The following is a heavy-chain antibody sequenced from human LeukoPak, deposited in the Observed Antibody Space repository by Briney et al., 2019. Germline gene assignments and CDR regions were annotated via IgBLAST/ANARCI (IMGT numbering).Heavy chain of an antibody. Sequence: GGSLRLSCAESGFTFSSYGMHWVRQAPGKGLERVAFIRYDGSNKYYVDSVKGRFTISRDNSKNTLYLQMNSLRAGDTAVYYCATGSSSGWYGLLDYWGQGTLVTVSS. CDR2: IRYDGSNK. V-gene: IGHV3-30*02. CDR3: ATGSSSGWYGLLDY. D-gene: IGHD6-19*01. CDR1: GFTFSSYG. J-gene: IGHJ4*02.